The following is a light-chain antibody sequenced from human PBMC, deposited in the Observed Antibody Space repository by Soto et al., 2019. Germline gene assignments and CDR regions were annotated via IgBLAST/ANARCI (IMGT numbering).Light chain of an antibody. J-gene: IGLJ1*01. CDR3: CSYAGTYSFYV. V-gene: IGLV2-11*01. CDR2: DVS. CDR1: SSDVGGYNY. Sequence: QSVLTQPPSASGSPGQSVTISCTGTSSDVGGYNYVSWYQQHPGKAPKLVLYDVSNRPSGVPDRFSGSKSGNTASLSISGLQAEDEAEYYCCSYAGTYSFYVFGTGTKVTVL.